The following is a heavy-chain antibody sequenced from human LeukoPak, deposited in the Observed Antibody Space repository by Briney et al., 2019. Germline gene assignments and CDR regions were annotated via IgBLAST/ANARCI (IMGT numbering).Heavy chain of an antibody. Sequence: PGGSLRLSCAASGFTFSSYGMHWVRQAPGKGLEWVAVISYDGNNKYYADSVKGRFTISRDNSKNTLYLQMNSLRAEDTAVYYCARDAYYYDSGSYNPYYYYYGMDVWGQGTTVTVSS. CDR2: ISYDGNNK. V-gene: IGHV3-30*03. D-gene: IGHD3-10*01. J-gene: IGHJ6*02. CDR1: GFTFSSYG. CDR3: ARDAYYYDSGSYNPYYYYYGMDV.